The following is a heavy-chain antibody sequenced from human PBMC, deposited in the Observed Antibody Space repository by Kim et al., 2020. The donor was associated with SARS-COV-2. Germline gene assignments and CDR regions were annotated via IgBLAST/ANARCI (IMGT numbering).Heavy chain of an antibody. CDR3: ARRPSLSTDFYS. D-gene: IGHD4-17*01. V-gene: IGHV4-39*01. CDR1: GGSISSSTSY. J-gene: IGHJ4*02. Sequence: SETLSLTCTVSGGSISSSTSYWGWIRQPPGKGLESIGNIDYSGSTYYNPSLKSRVTISVDTSKIHFSLRLHSVTHADAAVYYSARRPSLSTDFYSCCQG. CDR2: IDYSGST.